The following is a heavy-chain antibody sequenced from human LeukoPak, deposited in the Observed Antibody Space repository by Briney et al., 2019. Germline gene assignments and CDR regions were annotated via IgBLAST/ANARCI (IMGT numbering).Heavy chain of an antibody. CDR1: GGSFSGYY. CDR2: IYYSGGT. CDR3: ARDEYSGSGTFDY. V-gene: IGHV4-34*09. D-gene: IGHD5-12*01. J-gene: IGHJ4*02. Sequence: SETLSLTCAVYGGSFSGYYWSWIRQLPGKGLEWIGHIYYSGGTSYNPSLKSRVTISVDTSKNQFSLKLSSVTAADTAVYYCARDEYSGSGTFDYWGQGTLVTVSS.